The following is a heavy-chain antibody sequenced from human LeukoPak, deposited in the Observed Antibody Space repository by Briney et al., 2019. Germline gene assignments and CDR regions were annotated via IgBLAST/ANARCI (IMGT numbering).Heavy chain of an antibody. D-gene: IGHD3-3*01. CDR3: AKGVTIFGVVIMGYFDY. V-gene: IGHV3-30*02. CDR2: IRYDGSNK. J-gene: IGHJ4*02. CDR1: GFTFSSYG. Sequence: SGGSLRLSCAASGFTFSSYGMHWVLQAPGKGLEWVAFIRYDGSNKYYADSVKGRFTISRDNSKNTLYLQMNSLRTEDTAMYYCAKGVTIFGVVIMGYFDYWGQGTLVTVSS.